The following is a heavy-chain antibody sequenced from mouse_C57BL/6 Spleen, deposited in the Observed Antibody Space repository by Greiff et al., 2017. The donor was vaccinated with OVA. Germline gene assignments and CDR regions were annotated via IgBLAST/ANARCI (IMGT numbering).Heavy chain of an antibody. CDR1: GYTFTSYW. Sequence: QVQLQQPGAELVRPGSSVKLSCKASGYTFTSYWMHWVKQRPIQGLEWIGNIDPSDSETHYNQKFKDKATMTVDKSSSTTYMQLSCLTSEGSAVYYCARYFDVWGTGTTVTVSS. CDR3: ARYFDV. J-gene: IGHJ1*03. V-gene: IGHV1-52*01. CDR2: IDPSDSET.